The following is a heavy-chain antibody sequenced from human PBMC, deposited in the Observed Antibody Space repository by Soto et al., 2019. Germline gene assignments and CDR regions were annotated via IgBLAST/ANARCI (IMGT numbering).Heavy chain of an antibody. V-gene: IGHV1-18*01. Sequence: ASVKVSCKAPGYTFTSYGISWVGQAPGQGLEWMGWISAYNGNTNYAQKLQGRVTITTDPSTTTAYMELRSLRSDDTAVYYCARDLDVDIVATMARYYYYGMDVWGQGTTVTVSS. CDR1: GYTFTSYG. CDR2: ISAYNGNT. CDR3: ARDLDVDIVATMARYYYYGMDV. D-gene: IGHD5-12*01. J-gene: IGHJ6*02.